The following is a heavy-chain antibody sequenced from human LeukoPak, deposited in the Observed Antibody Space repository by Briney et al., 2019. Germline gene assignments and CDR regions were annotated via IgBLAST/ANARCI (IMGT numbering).Heavy chain of an antibody. CDR1: EYIFTTYW. J-gene: IGHJ4*02. D-gene: IGHD1-1*01. Sequence: GESLKISCKGSEYIFTTYWNDWVRQVPGKGLELMGSIYPGDSDTRYSPYFQGQVTISADKFISTAYLQWSSLKASDSAMYYCARCGTIGTGGDYWGQGTLVTVSS. CDR3: ARCGTIGTGGDY. CDR2: IYPGDSDT. V-gene: IGHV5-51*01.